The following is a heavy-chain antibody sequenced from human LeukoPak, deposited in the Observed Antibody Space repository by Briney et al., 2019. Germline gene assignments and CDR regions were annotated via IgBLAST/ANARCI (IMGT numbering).Heavy chain of an antibody. CDR2: ISLTGLT. D-gene: IGHD2-8*01. CDR1: GGSISNTNW. J-gene: IGHJ4*02. CDR3: SRENGAFSPFGY. V-gene: IGHV4-4*02. Sequence: SETLSLTCGDSGGSISNTNWWSWVRQPPGQGLERIGEISLTGLTHYNPSLGSRVTVSLDKSKSQLSLNLTSVTAAGTAVYYCSRENGAFSPFGYWGQETLVTVLS.